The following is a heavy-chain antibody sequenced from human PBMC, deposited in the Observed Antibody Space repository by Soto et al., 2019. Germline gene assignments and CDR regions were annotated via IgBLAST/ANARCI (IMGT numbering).Heavy chain of an antibody. CDR2: ISGYNGNA. CDR3: ARDCTTGLCSSGMDV. V-gene: IGHV1-18*01. J-gene: IGHJ6*02. D-gene: IGHD2-8*02. CDR1: GYTFTNFG. Sequence: ASVKVSCKTSGYTFTNFGITWVRQAPGQGLEWMGRISGYNGNAKYSQKVQGRVTMTTDTSTSTAYMEVRGLRFDDTAVYFCARDCTTGLCSSGMDVWGQGTTVTVSS.